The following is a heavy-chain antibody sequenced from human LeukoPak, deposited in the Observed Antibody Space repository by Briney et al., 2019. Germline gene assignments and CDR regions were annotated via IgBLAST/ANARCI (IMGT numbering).Heavy chain of an antibody. CDR3: ARWYSNYVY. CDR1: GGSISSGGYY. CDR2: IYHSGST. D-gene: IGHD4-11*01. V-gene: IGHV4-30-2*01. J-gene: IGHJ4*02. Sequence: PSQTLSLTCTVSGGSISSGGYYWSWNRQPPGKGLEWIGYIYHSGSTYYNPSLKSRVTISVDRSKNQFSLKLSSVTAADTAVYYCARWYSNYVYWGQGTLVTVSS.